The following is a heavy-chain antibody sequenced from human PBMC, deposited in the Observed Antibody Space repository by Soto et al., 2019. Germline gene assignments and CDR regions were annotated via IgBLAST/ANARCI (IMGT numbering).Heavy chain of an antibody. V-gene: IGHV1-18*01. D-gene: IGHD3-3*01. CDR2: ISAYNGNT. Sequence: ASVKVSCKASGYTFTSYGISWVRQAPGQGLEWMGWISAYNGNTNYAQKLQGRVTMTTNTSTSTAYMELSSLRSEDTAVYYCARGYYDFWSGYYTNWFDPWGQGTLVTVSS. CDR3: ARGYYDFWSGYYTNWFDP. J-gene: IGHJ5*02. CDR1: GYTFTSYG.